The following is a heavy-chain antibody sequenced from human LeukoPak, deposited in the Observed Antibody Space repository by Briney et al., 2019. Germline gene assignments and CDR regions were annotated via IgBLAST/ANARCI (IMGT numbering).Heavy chain of an antibody. V-gene: IGHV3-21*01. CDR2: ISSSSSYI. J-gene: IGHJ4*02. D-gene: IGHD5-18*01. CDR3: ARAVDTAMVLGPVPGY. Sequence: PGGSLRLSCAASGFTFSSYSMNWVRQAPGKGLEWVSSISSSSSYIYYADSVKGRFTISRDNAKNSLYLQMNSLRAEDTAVYYCARAVDTAMVLGPVPGYWGQGTLVTVSS. CDR1: GFTFSSYS.